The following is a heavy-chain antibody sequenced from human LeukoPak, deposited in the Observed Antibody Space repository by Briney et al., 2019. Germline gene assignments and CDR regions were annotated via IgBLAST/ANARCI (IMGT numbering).Heavy chain of an antibody. J-gene: IGHJ5*02. Sequence: ASVKVSCKASGYTFTGYYMHWVRQAPGQGLEWMGRINPNSGGTNYAQKFQGRVTMTRDTSISTAYKELSRLRSDDTAVYYCARAYSSGWYEGPWGQGTLVTVSS. CDR3: ARAYSSGWYEGP. CDR1: GYTFTGYY. CDR2: INPNSGGT. D-gene: IGHD6-19*01. V-gene: IGHV1-2*06.